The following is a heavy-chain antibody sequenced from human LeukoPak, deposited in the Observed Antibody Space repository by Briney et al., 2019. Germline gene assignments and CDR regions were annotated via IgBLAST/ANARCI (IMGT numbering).Heavy chain of an antibody. V-gene: IGHV3-30*18. CDR3: AKDYTPPLDSSGFFDY. Sequence: PGGSLRLSYAASGFTVSSNFMSWVRQAPGKGLEWVAVISYDGSNKYYADSVKGRFTISRDNSKNTLYLQMNSLRAEDTAVSYCAKDYTPPLDSSGFFDYWGQGTLVTVSS. CDR1: GFTVSSNF. D-gene: IGHD3-22*01. J-gene: IGHJ4*02. CDR2: ISYDGSNK.